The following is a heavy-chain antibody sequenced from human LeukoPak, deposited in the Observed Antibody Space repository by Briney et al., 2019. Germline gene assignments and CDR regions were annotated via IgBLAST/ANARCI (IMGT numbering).Heavy chain of an antibody. V-gene: IGHV3-15*01. J-gene: IGHJ4*02. D-gene: IGHD2-15*01. CDR1: GFTFSSYA. Sequence: GGSLRLSCAASGFTFSSYAMSWVRQAPGKGLEWVGRIKSKTDGGTTDYAAPVKGRFTISRDDSKNTLYLQMNSLKTEDTAVYYCTTLGYCSGGSCYSDYWGQGTLVTVSS. CDR2: IKSKTDGGTT. CDR3: TTLGYCSGGSCYSDY.